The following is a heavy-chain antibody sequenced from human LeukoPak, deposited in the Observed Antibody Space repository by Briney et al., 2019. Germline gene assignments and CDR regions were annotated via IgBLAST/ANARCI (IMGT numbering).Heavy chain of an antibody. J-gene: IGHJ4*02. Sequence: ASVKVSCKTSGYTLVNYAISWVRQAPGQGLEWMGWISAYNGDTDYAQKFQGRVTMTTDTSTSTAYMELRSLRSDDTAVYYCALNGPTRLLDYWGKGTLVTVSS. CDR3: ALNGPTRLLDY. CDR2: ISAYNGDT. D-gene: IGHD2-8*01. CDR1: GYTLVNYA. V-gene: IGHV1-18*01.